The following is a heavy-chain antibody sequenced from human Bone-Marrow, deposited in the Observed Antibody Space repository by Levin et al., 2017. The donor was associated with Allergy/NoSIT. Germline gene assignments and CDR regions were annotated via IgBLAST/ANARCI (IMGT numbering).Heavy chain of an antibody. CDR3: AKDSDDCYDTSALDY. J-gene: IGHJ4*02. V-gene: IGHV3-30*18. D-gene: IGHD2-21*01. CDR1: GLTFSRYG. Sequence: GESLKISCAAAGLTFSRYGMHWVRQAPGKGLEWVALISYDGSNKYYADSVKGRFTISRENSNNALYLQMNSLKPEDTGVYYCAKDSDDCYDTSALDYWGQGTLVTVSS. CDR2: ISYDGSNK.